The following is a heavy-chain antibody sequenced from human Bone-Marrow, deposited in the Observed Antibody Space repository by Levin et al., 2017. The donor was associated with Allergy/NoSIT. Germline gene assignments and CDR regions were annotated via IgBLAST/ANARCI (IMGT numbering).Heavy chain of an antibody. V-gene: IGHV2-70*11. CDR3: ARRRWRDTTMTDYGLDV. CDR2: IDWDDDE. J-gene: IGHJ6*02. CDR1: GFSLTTNGMC. Sequence: QTLSLTCTFSGFSLTTNGMCVSWIRQPPGKALEWLARIDWDDDEYYSPSLKTRLTISKDTSKNQVVLTMTNMDPVDTATYYCARRRWRDTTMTDYGLDVWGQGTTVTVSS. D-gene: IGHD5-18*01.